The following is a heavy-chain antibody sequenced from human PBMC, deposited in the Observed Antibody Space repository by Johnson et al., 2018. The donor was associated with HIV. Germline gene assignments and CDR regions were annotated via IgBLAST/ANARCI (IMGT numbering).Heavy chain of an antibody. Sequence: VQLVESGGGLVQPGGSLRLSCAASGFTFSSYAMHWVRQAPGKGLEYVSAISSNGGSTYYANSVKGRFTISRDNSKNTLYLQMGSLRAEDTAVYYCARVRGGTGHGAFDIWGQGTMVTVSS. V-gene: IGHV3-64*01. CDR2: ISSNGGST. J-gene: IGHJ3*02. CDR1: GFTFSSYA. CDR3: ARVRGGTGHGAFDI.